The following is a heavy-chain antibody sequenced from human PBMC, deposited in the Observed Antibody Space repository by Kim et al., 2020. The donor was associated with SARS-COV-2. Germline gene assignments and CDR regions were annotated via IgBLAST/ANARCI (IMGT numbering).Heavy chain of an antibody. CDR1: GYTFISYG. CDR3: ARAVRDWYLDY. CDR2: INTDTENP. J-gene: IGHJ4*02. D-gene: IGHD2-21*02. V-gene: IGHV7-4-1*02. Sequence: ASVKVSCKASGYTFISYGVNWVRQAPGQGLEWMGWINTDTENPTYAQGSTGRIVFSLDTSDSTAYLQIRSLKAEDTAIYYCARAVRDWYLDYWGQGTLVTVSS.